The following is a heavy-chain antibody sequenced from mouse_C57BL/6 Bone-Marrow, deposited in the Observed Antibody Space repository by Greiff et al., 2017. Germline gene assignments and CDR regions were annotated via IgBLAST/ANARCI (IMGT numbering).Heavy chain of an antibody. CDR1: GFTFSSYA. D-gene: IGHD4-1*01. Sequence: EVMLVESGGGLVKPGGSLKLSCAASGFTFSSYAMSWVRQTPEKRLEWVATISDGGSYIYYPDNVKGRFTISRDNAKNNLYLQMSHLKSEDTAMYYCARSGANWDFDYWGQGTTLTVSS. J-gene: IGHJ2*01. CDR2: ISDGGSYI. CDR3: ARSGANWDFDY. V-gene: IGHV5-4*03.